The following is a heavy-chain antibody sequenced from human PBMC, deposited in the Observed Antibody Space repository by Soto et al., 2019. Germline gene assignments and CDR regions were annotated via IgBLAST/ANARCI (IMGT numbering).Heavy chain of an antibody. Sequence: GGSLRLSCAASGFTFSGSAMHWVRQASEKGLEWVGRIRSKANSYATAYAASVKGRFTISRDDSKNTAYLQMNSLKTEDTAVYYCTRMCSSTSCQPDYWGQGTLVTVSS. CDR1: GFTFSGSA. CDR2: IRSKANSYAT. CDR3: TRMCSSTSCQPDY. D-gene: IGHD2-2*01. V-gene: IGHV3-73*01. J-gene: IGHJ4*02.